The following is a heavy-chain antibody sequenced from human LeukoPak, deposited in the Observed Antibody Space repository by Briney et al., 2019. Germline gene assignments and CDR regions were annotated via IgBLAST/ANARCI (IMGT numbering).Heavy chain of an antibody. D-gene: IGHD6-19*01. V-gene: IGHV3-30-3*01. Sequence: GGSLRLSCAASGFTFSSYAMHWVRQAPGKGLEWVAVISYDGSNKYYADSVKGRFTISRDNSKSTLYLQMNSLRAGDTAVYYCARVASKQWLNLYYYYYYGMDVWGQGTTVTVSS. J-gene: IGHJ6*02. CDR2: ISYDGSNK. CDR3: ARVASKQWLNLYYYYYYGMDV. CDR1: GFTFSSYA.